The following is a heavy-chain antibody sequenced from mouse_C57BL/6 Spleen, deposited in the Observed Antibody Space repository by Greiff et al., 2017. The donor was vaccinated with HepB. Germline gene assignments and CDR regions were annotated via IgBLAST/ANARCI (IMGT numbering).Heavy chain of an antibody. CDR1: GFSFNTYA. CDR2: IRSKSNNYAT. CDR3: VSQTDYYAMDY. V-gene: IGHV10-1*01. J-gene: IGHJ4*01. Sequence: EVQLQESGGGLVQPKGSLKLSCAASGFSFNTYAMNWVRQAPGKGLEWVARIRSKSNNYATYYADSVKDRFTISRDDSESMLYLQMNNLKTEDTAMYYCVSQTDYYAMDYWGQGTSVTVSS.